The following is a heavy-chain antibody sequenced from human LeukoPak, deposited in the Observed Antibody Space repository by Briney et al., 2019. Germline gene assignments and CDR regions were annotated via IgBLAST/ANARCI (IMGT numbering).Heavy chain of an antibody. J-gene: IGHJ4*02. CDR3: ARGEPETYFDY. V-gene: IGHV3-30-3*01. Sequence: GGSLRLSCAASGFTFSSYAMHWVRQAPGKGLEWVAVISYDGSNKYYADSVKGRFTISRDNSKNTLYLQMNSLRAEDTAVYYCARGEPETYFDYWGQGTLVTVSS. D-gene: IGHD1-14*01. CDR2: ISYDGSNK. CDR1: GFTFSSYA.